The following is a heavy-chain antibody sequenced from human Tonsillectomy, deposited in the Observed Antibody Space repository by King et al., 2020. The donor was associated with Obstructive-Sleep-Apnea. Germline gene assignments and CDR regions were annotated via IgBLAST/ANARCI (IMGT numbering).Heavy chain of an antibody. Sequence: VQLVESGGGLVQPGRSLRLSCAASGFNSNDYAMHWVRQAPGKGLEWVSGIYWDGSRTGYADFVKGRFTISRENAKSSLYLQMNNLKAEDTAVYYCGKDISPGGMDVWGQGTTVTVSS. D-gene: IGHD1-14*01. CDR2: IYWDGSRT. CDR1: GFNSNDYA. CDR3: GKDISPGGMDV. V-gene: IGHV3-9*01. J-gene: IGHJ6*02.